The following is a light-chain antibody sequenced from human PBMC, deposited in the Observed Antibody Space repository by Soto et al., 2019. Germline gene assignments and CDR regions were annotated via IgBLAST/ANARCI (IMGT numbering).Light chain of an antibody. CDR3: QQRSNGPMYT. J-gene: IGKJ2*01. V-gene: IGKV3-11*01. CDR1: QSVSSY. Sequence: EIVLTQSPATLSLSPGERATLSCRASQSVSSYLAWYQQKPGQAPRLLIYDASNRATGIPARFSSSGSGTDFTLTISSLEPEDFAVYYCQQRSNGPMYTFGQGTKLEIK. CDR2: DAS.